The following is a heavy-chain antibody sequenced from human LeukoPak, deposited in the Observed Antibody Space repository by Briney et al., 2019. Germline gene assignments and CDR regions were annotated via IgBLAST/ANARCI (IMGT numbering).Heavy chain of an antibody. V-gene: IGHV3-53*01. CDR2: IYRDGST. CDR3: ASSVAWPGYFDY. CDR1: GFTDSSND. Sequence: PGGSLRLSCAASGFTDSSNDVSWVRQAPGKGLEWVSVIYRDGSTFYADSVKGRFTISRDNSKNTLYVQMNSLRAEDTAVFYCASSVAWPGYFDYWGQGTLVTVSS. J-gene: IGHJ4*02. D-gene: IGHD1-14*01.